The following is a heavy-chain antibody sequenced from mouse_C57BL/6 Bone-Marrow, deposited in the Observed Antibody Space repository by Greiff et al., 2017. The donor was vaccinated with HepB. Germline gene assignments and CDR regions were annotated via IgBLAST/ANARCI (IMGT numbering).Heavy chain of an antibody. CDR3: ARSNSTLFAY. Sequence: DVQLVESGGGLVKPGGSLKLSCAASGFTFSSYAMSWVRQTPEKRLEWVATISDGGSYTYYPDNVKGRFTISRDNAKNNLYLQMSHLKSEDTAMYYCARSNSTLFAYWGQGTLVTVSA. J-gene: IGHJ3*01. D-gene: IGHD2-5*01. CDR2: ISDGGSYT. CDR1: GFTFSSYA. V-gene: IGHV5-4*01.